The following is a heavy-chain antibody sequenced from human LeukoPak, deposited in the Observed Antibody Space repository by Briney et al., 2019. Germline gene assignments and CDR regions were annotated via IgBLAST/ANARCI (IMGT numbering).Heavy chain of an antibody. CDR2: IIPIFGTA. J-gene: IGHJ4*02. CDR1: GGTFSSYA. CDR3: ARGTDLGVVVPAAMGY. Sequence: ASVKVSCKASGGTFSSYAISWVRQAPGQGLEWMGGIIPIFGTANCAQKFQGRVTITADESTSTAYMELSSLRSEDTAVYYCARGTDLGVVVPAAMGYWGQGTLVTVSS. V-gene: IGHV1-69*13. D-gene: IGHD2-2*01.